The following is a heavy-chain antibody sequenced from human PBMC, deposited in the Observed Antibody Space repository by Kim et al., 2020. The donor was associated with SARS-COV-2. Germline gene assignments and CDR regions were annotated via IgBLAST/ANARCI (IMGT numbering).Heavy chain of an antibody. CDR1: GGSVSSGSYY. V-gene: IGHV4-61*01. CDR3: ARVERYCSGGSCYPRRIYL. J-gene: IGHJ6*02. CDR2: IYYSGST. Sequence: SETLSLTCTVSGGSVSSGSYYWSWIRQPPGKGLEWIGYIYYSGSTNYNPSLKSRVTISVDTSKNQFSLRLSSVTAADTAVYYCARVERYCSGGSCYPRRIYLWSQGTTVTVSS. D-gene: IGHD2-15*01.